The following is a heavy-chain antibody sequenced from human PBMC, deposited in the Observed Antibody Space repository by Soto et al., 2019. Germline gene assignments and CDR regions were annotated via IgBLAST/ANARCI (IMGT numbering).Heavy chain of an antibody. V-gene: IGHV5-51*01. D-gene: IGHD6-13*01. Sequence: GESLKISCKGSGYSFTSYWIGWVRQMPGKGLEWMGIIYPGDSDTRYSPSFQGQVTISADKSISTAYLQWSSLKASDTAMYYCARLSGSSSWYGDYYYGMDVWGQGTTVTVSS. CDR2: IYPGDSDT. CDR3: ARLSGSSSWYGDYYYGMDV. CDR1: GYSFTSYW. J-gene: IGHJ6*02.